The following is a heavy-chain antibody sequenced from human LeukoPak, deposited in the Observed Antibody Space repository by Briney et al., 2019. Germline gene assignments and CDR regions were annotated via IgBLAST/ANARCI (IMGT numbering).Heavy chain of an antibody. CDR2: IYVSGTT. V-gene: IGHV3-66*01. CDR1: GFTFSSYW. CDR3: ARAPGYCRGGSCYSGAFDI. D-gene: IGHD2-15*01. J-gene: IGHJ3*02. Sequence: PGGSLRLSCAASGFTFSSYWMSWVRQAPGKRLEWLAFIYVSGTTFYAASVKGRFTISRDNAKNTVCLQMNSLRAEDTAVYYCARAPGYCRGGSCYSGAFDIWGQGPMVTVSS.